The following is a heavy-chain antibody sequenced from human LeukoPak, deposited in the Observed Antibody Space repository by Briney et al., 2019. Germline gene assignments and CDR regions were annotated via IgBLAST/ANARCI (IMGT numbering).Heavy chain of an antibody. V-gene: IGHV4-59*01. CDR2: INDSGNT. D-gene: IGHD6-13*01. J-gene: IGHJ6*03. CDR3: ARAGGIAAAGIYYYYYMDV. Sequence: SETLSLTCTVSGGSISNYVWSWIRQPPGKGLEWIGYINDSGNTKYNPSLKSRVTISVDTSKNQFSLKLSSVTAADTAVYYCARAGGIAAAGIYYYYYMDVWGKGTTVTVSS. CDR1: GGSISNYV.